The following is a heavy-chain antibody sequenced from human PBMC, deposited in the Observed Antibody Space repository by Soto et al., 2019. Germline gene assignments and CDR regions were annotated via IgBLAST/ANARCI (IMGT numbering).Heavy chain of an antibody. CDR3: AREGPATYYCYGMDV. J-gene: IGHJ6*02. V-gene: IGHV1-18*01. CDR2: ISGYNGNT. Sequence: QVQLVQSGGEGKKPGASVKVSCKTSGYSFTTYGISWVRQAPGQGLEWMGWISGYNGNTNYAQKFQGRVNMTTDTSTSTAYMELRSMRSDDTAVYYCAREGPATYYCYGMDVWGQGSTVVVSS. CDR1: GYSFTTYG.